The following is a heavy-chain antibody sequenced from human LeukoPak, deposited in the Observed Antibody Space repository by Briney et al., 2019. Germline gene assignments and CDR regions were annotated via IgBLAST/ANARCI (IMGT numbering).Heavy chain of an antibody. CDR1: GGSISSYY. V-gene: IGHV4-59*01. CDR2: IYYSGST. Sequence: SETLSLTCTVSGGSISSYYWSWIRQPPGKGLEWIGYIYYSGSTNYNPSLKSRVTISVDTSKNQFSLKLSSVTAADTAVYYCARDNPAGYGDPGTHYYYYGMDVWGQGTTVTVSS. J-gene: IGHJ6*02. CDR3: ARDNPAGYGDPGTHYYYYGMDV. D-gene: IGHD4-17*01.